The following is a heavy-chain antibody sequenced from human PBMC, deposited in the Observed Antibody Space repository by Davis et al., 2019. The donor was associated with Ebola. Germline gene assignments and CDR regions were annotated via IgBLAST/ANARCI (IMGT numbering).Heavy chain of an antibody. D-gene: IGHD4-17*01. CDR2: ISYDGSNK. V-gene: IGHV3-30*03. CDR3: ARVETTVTGFHPFDI. CDR1: GFTFSSYG. J-gene: IGHJ3*02. Sequence: GESLKISCAASGFTFSSYGMHWVRQAPGKGLEWVAVISYDGSNKYYADSVKGRFTISRDNSKNTLYLQMNSLRAEDTAVYYCARVETTVTGFHPFDIWGQGTMVTVSS.